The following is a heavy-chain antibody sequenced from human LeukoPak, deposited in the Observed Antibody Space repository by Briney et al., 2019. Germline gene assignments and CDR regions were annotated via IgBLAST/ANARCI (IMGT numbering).Heavy chain of an antibody. V-gene: IGHV1-18*01. CDR1: GYTFTSYG. J-gene: IGHJ4*03. CDR3: ATTETTERYFDF. D-gene: IGHD4-17*01. CDR2: ISAYNGNT. Sequence: GASVKVSCKASGYTFTSYGISWVRQAPGPGLEWMGWISAYNGNTNYAQKLQGRVTMTTDTSTSTAYMELRSLRADDAAEYHCATTETTERYFDFWGQGTLVTVSS.